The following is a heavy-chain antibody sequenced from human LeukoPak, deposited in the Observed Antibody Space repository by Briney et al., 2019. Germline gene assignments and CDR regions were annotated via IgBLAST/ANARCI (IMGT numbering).Heavy chain of an antibody. CDR3: ARDVYYGSGSYSNDAFDI. D-gene: IGHD3-10*01. Sequence: QPGGSLRLSYAASGFTFSSYWMHWVRQDPGKGLVWVSRINSDGSSTTYADSVKGRFTISRDNAKNTLYLQMNSLRAEDTAVYYCARDVYYGSGSYSNDAFDIWGQGTMVTVSS. CDR1: GFTFSSYW. V-gene: IGHV3-74*01. CDR2: INSDGSST. J-gene: IGHJ3*02.